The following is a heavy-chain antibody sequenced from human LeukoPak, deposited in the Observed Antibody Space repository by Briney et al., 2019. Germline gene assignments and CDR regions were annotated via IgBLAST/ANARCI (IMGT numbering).Heavy chain of an antibody. D-gene: IGHD6-13*01. Sequence: GGSLRLSCAASGFTLSSYGMHWVRQAPGKGLEWVAVISYDGSNKYYADSVKGRFTVSRDNSKNTLYLQMDSLRAEDTAVYYCAKVYSSSWFYDAFDIWGRGTMVTVSS. V-gene: IGHV3-30*18. CDR1: GFTLSSYG. J-gene: IGHJ3*02. CDR3: AKVYSSSWFYDAFDI. CDR2: ISYDGSNK.